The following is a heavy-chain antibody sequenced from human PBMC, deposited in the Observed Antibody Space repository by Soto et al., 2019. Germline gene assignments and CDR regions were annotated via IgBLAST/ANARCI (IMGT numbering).Heavy chain of an antibody. Sequence: QVQLVESGGGLVKPGGSLRLSCAASGFTFSDYYMSWIRQAPGKGLEWVSYISSSSSYTNYADSVKGRFTISRDNAKNSLYLQMNSLRAEDTAVYYCARAVGDGYKPYYFDYWGQGTLVIVSS. J-gene: IGHJ4*02. D-gene: IGHD5-12*01. CDR1: GFTFSDYY. CDR2: ISSSSSYT. CDR3: ARAVGDGYKPYYFDY. V-gene: IGHV3-11*06.